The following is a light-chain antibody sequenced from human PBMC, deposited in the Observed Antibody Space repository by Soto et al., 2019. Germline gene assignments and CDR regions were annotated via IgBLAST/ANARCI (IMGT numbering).Light chain of an antibody. V-gene: IGLV2-14*03. Sequence: QSVLTQPASVSGSPGQSITISCTGTSSDVGGYDHVSWYQQHPGKAPKLMIYEVSDRPSGVSHRFSGSKSGNTASLTISGLQAEDEDDFYCSSYTSSNTYVFGAGTKVTVL. J-gene: IGLJ1*01. CDR2: EVS. CDR3: SSYTSSNTYV. CDR1: SSDVGGYDH.